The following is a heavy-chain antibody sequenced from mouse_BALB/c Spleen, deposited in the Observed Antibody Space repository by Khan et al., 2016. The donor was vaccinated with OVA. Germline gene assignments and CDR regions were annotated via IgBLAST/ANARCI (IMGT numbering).Heavy chain of an antibody. CDR3: TRKYGNYAAMDY. D-gene: IGHD2-10*02. V-gene: IGHV1-4*01. CDR1: GYTFTSYT. Sequence: QVQLQQSGAELARPGASVKMSCKASGYTFTSYTMHWVKQRPGRGLEWIGYINPSSGYTNYNQKFKDKATLTADKSSSTAYMQLSSLTSEDSAVCYCTRKYGNYAAMDYWGEGTSVAVSS. J-gene: IGHJ4*01. CDR2: INPSSGYT.